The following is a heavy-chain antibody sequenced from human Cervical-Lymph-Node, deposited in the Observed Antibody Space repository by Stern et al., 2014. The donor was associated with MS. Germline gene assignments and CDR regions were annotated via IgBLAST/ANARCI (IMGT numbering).Heavy chain of an antibody. Sequence: QLQLQESGPGLLKPSETLSLTCSVSSDSFRNYFLTWIRQPPGRTLEWIGYIYYSGSANYNPSLRSRVTMSVDTSNKQFSLKLTSVTAADTAVYYCARKADWGDYFDYWGQGTLVTVSS. CDR1: SDSFRNYF. J-gene: IGHJ4*02. D-gene: IGHD7-27*01. V-gene: IGHV4-59*08. CDR2: IYYSGSA. CDR3: ARKADWGDYFDY.